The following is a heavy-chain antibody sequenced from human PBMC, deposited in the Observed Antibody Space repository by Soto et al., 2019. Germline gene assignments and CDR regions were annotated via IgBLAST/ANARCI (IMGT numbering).Heavy chain of an antibody. J-gene: IGHJ4*02. V-gene: IGHV4-59*12. CDR1: GVSISSYY. CDR2: IYYSGST. D-gene: IGHD3-16*01. Sequence: SETLSLTCTVSGVSISSYYWSWIRQHPGKGLEWIGYIYYSGSTYYNPSLKSRVTISVDTSKNQFSLKLSSVTAADTAVYYCARAGRVRSFDYWGQGTLVTVS. CDR3: ARAGRVRSFDY.